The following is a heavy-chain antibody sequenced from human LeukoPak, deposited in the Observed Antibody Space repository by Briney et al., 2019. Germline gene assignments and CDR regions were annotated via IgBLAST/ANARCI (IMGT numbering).Heavy chain of an antibody. CDR2: IYYSGST. V-gene: IGHV4-39*01. J-gene: IGHJ4*02. CDR1: GGSISSSSYY. Sequence: PSETLSLTCTVSGGSISSSSYYWGWIRQPPGKGLEWIGSIYYSGSTYYNPSLKSRVTISVDTSKNQFSLKLSSVTAADTAVYYCARQPESSSPYFDYWGQGTLVTVSS. CDR3: ARQPESSSPYFDY. D-gene: IGHD6-6*01.